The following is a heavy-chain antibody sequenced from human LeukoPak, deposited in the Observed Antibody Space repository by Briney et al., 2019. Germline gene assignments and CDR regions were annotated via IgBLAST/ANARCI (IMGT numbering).Heavy chain of an antibody. CDR3: ARSRLTRSPFDY. J-gene: IGHJ4*02. V-gene: IGHV3-30-3*01. Sequence: GTSLRLSCAASGFTFSSYAMHWVRQAPGKGLEWVAVISYDGSNKYYADSVKGRFTISRVNSKNTLSLQMNSLRAEDTAVYYCARSRLTRSPFDYWGQGTLVTVSS. CDR2: ISYDGSNK. D-gene: IGHD2-2*01. CDR1: GFTFSSYA.